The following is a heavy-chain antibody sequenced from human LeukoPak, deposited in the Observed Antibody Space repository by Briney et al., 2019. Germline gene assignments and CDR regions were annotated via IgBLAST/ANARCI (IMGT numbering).Heavy chain of an antibody. J-gene: IGHJ6*02. CDR2: ISYVGSNK. CDR1: GFTFSSYA. D-gene: IGHD5/OR15-5a*01. CDR3: ARPLRAPPRPYYYYYGMDV. V-gene: IGHV3-30-3*01. Sequence: GGSLRLSCAASGFTFSSYAMHWVRQAPGKGLEWVAVISYVGSNKYYADSVKGRFTISRDNSKNTLYLQMNSLRAEDTAVYYCARPLRAPPRPYYYYYGMDVWGQGTTVTVCS.